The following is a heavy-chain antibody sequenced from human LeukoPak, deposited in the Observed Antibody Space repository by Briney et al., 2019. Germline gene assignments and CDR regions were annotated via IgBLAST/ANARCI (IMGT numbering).Heavy chain of an antibody. CDR1: GFTFSSYS. D-gene: IGHD2-21*02. J-gene: IGHJ3*02. CDR2: ISSSSSYI. Sequence: PGGSLRLSCAASGFTFSSYSMNWVRQAPGKGLQWVSSISSSSSYIYYADSVKGRFTLSRDNAKNSLYLQMNSLRAEDTAVYYCARDTCGGDCYSTRAFDIWGQETMVTVSS. CDR3: ARDTCGGDCYSTRAFDI. V-gene: IGHV3-21*01.